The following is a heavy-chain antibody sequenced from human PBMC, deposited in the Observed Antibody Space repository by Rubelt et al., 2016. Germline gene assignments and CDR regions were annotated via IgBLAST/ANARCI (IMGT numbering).Heavy chain of an antibody. Sequence: QVQLVQSGAEVKKPGASVKVSCKASGYTFTSYAMHWVRQAPGQRLEWMGWLNAGNGNTKYSQKFQGRVTITRDTSASTAYMELSSLRSEDTAVYYCARGGGLPFDYWGQGTLVTVSS. CDR2: LNAGNGNT. J-gene: IGHJ4*02. D-gene: IGHD4-23*01. CDR1: GYTFTSYA. CDR3: ARGGGLPFDY. V-gene: IGHV1-3*01.